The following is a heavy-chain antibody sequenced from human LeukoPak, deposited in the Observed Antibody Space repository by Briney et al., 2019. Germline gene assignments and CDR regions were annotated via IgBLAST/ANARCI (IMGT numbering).Heavy chain of an antibody. CDR3: MRVDVGLVPSSNFDL. D-gene: IGHD2-2*03. Sequence: PSETLSLTCTVSGGSISSGGYYWSWIRQPPGKGLEWIGYIYHSGSTYYNPSLKSRVTISVDRSKNQFSLKLSSVTAADTAVYYSMRVDVGLVPSSNFDLWGRGTVVTVSS. V-gene: IGHV4-30-2*01. J-gene: IGHJ2*01. CDR1: GGSISSGGYY. CDR2: IYHSGST.